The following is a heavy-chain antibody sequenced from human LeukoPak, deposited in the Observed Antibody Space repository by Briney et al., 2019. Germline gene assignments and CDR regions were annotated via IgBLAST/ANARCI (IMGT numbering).Heavy chain of an antibody. D-gene: IGHD3-10*02. V-gene: IGHV3-23*01. CDR3: SKDPNGYYVGAFDM. Sequence: GGSLRLSCTASGLTFSNYATTWVRQAPGKGLEWVSSIAGSGRGTYYADSVKGRFSVSRDNSQNTVFLHMNSLRADDTALYYCSKDPNGYYVGAFDMVGPGKKVTGSS. J-gene: IGHJ3*02. CDR2: IAGSGRGT. CDR1: GLTFSNYA.